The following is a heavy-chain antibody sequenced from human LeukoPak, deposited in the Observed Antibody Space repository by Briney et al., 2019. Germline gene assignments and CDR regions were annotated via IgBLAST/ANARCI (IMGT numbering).Heavy chain of an antibody. D-gene: IGHD3-22*01. CDR2: ISSDGSNK. J-gene: IGHJ5*02. V-gene: IGHV3-30*03. Sequence: GGSLRLSCAASGFTFSSYGMHWVRQAPGKGLEWVAVISSDGSNKYYGDSVKGQFTISRDNSKNTLYLEVNSLRDEDTAVYYCARLTPSTYYYDSSGYRGGLGSWGQGTLVTVSS. CDR3: ARLTPSTYYYDSSGYRGGLGS. CDR1: GFTFSSYG.